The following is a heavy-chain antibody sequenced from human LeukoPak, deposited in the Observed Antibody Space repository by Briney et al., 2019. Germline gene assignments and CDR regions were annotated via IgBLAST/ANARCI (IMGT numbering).Heavy chain of an antibody. CDR3: ARVRSYYYYYGMDV. CDR2: ISAYNGNT. V-gene: IGHV1-18*01. CDR1: GGTFSSYA. J-gene: IGHJ6*02. Sequence: VASVKVSCKASGGTFSSYAISWVRQAPGQGLEWMGWISAYNGNTNYAQKLQGRVTMTTDTSTSTAYMELRSLRSDDTAVYYCARVRSYYYYYGMDVWGQGTTVTVSS.